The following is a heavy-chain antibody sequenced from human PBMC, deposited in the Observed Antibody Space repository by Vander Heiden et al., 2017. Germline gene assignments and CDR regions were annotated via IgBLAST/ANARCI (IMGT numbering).Heavy chain of an antibody. Sequence: QGQVEQSGAEVKKPEASVRVSCKASGYTFTTYAINWVRQASGQGLEWMGWMDPKTGETGYAQRFQGRVTMTRNISRSTAYMELSGLRAEDTAVYFCARVARFAGSYYNYFDTWGQGSLVTVSS. CDR3: ARVARFAGSYYNYFDT. CDR1: GYTFTTYA. D-gene: IGHD1-26*01. CDR2: MDPKTGET. J-gene: IGHJ4*02. V-gene: IGHV1-8*01.